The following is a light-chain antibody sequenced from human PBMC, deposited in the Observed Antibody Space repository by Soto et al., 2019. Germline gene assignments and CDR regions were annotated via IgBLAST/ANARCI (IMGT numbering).Light chain of an antibody. V-gene: IGLV2-23*02. Sequence: QSVLTQPASVSGSPGQSITISCTGTSNDVGTYNLVSWYQQHPGKAPKLMIYEVTKRPSGVSNRFSGSKSGNTASLTVSGLQTEDEADYYSCSYASSRVIFGGGTKVTVL. CDR2: EVT. CDR3: CSYASSRVI. CDR1: SNDVGTYNL. J-gene: IGLJ2*01.